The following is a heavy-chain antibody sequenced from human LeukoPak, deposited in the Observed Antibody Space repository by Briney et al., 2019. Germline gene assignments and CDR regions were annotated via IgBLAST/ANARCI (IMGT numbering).Heavy chain of an antibody. Sequence: GGSLRLSCAASGFTFSSYSMNWVRQAPGKGLEWVSSISSSSSSIYYTDSVKGRFTISRDNAKNSLYLQMNSLRAEDTAVYYCARDRSSGYDDIWGQGTMVTVSS. V-gene: IGHV3-21*01. CDR2: ISSSSSSI. D-gene: IGHD5-12*01. J-gene: IGHJ3*02. CDR3: ARDRSSGYDDI. CDR1: GFTFSSYS.